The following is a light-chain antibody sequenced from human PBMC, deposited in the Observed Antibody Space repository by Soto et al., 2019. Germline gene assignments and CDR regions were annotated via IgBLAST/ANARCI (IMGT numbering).Light chain of an antibody. CDR3: QQCSKWPMYT. J-gene: IGKJ2*01. V-gene: IGKV3-11*01. CDR2: DAS. CDR1: QNVGTY. Sequence: EIVLTQSPDTLSLSPGERATLSCRASQNVGTYLTWFQQKPGQAPRRLIYDASTRVSGVPARFSGSGSGTDFTLTISSLEPGDFAVYYCQQCSKWPMYTFGQGTKLEIK.